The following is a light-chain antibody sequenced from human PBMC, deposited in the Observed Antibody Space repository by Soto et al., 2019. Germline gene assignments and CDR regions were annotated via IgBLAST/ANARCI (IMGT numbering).Light chain of an antibody. V-gene: IGKV3-20*01. CDR2: GAS. Sequence: EIVLTQSPGTLSLSPGERATLSCRASQSSSSSDLAWYQQKPGQAPRLLIYGASSRATGIPDRFSGSGSGTDFTLTISRLEPEDFAVYYCQQYGSSPTWTFGQGTKVDIK. CDR3: QQYGSSPTWT. CDR1: QSSSSSD. J-gene: IGKJ1*01.